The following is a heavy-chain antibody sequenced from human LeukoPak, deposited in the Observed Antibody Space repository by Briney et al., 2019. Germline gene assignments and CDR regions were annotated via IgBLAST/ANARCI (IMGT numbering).Heavy chain of an antibody. CDR2: TYYRSKWYN. CDR1: GDSVSSNSAA. Sequence: SQTLSLTCAISGDSVSSNSAAWNWIRQSPSRGLEWLGRTYYRSKWYNDYAVSVKSRITINPDTSKNQFSLQLNSVTPEDTAVYYCARWDYDILTGYYSFDYWGQGTLVTVFS. V-gene: IGHV6-1*01. J-gene: IGHJ4*02. CDR3: ARWDYDILTGYYSFDY. D-gene: IGHD3-9*01.